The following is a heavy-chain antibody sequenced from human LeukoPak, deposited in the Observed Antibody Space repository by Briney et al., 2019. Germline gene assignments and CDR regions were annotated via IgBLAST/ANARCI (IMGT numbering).Heavy chain of an antibody. CDR2: ISSSSSYI. J-gene: IGHJ4*02. CDR1: GFTFSSYS. D-gene: IGHD3-22*01. Sequence: GGSLRLSCAASGFTFSSYSMNWVRQAPGKGLEWVSSISSSSSYIYYADSVKGRFTTSRDNAKNSLYLQMNSLRAEDTAVYYCASSGPYYYDSSGYDYWGQGTLVTVSS. CDR3: ASSGPYYYDSSGYDY. V-gene: IGHV3-21*01.